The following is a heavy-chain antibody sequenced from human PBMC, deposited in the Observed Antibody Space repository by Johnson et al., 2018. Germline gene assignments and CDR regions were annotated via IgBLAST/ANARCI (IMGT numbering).Heavy chain of an antibody. CDR1: GFTFRSYS. CDR3: ARDSGSSTYHYYYYMDV. D-gene: IGHD6-13*01. V-gene: IGHV3-21*01. Sequence: VQLVESGGGLVKPGGSLRLPCAASGFTFRSYSMIWVRQAPGKGLEWVSAISTGSSYIYSADSVKGRFTISRDNSKNSLYLQMNSRRAEDTAVYYCARDSGSSTYHYYYYMDVWGKGTTVTVS. CDR2: ISTGSSYI. J-gene: IGHJ6*03.